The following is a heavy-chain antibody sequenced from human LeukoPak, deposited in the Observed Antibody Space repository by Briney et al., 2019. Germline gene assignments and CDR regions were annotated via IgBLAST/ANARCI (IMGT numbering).Heavy chain of an antibody. CDR1: GYTFTSYG. D-gene: IGHD3-3*01. J-gene: IGHJ5*02. CDR3: ARGPLYYDFWSGYWGAVDP. V-gene: IGHV1-18*01. CDR2: ISAYNGNT. Sequence: ASVKVPCKASGYTFTSYGISWVRQAPGQGLEWMGWISAYNGNTNYAQKLQGRVTMTTDTSTSTAYMELRSLRSDDTAVYYCARGPLYYDFWSGYWGAVDPWGQGTLVTVSS.